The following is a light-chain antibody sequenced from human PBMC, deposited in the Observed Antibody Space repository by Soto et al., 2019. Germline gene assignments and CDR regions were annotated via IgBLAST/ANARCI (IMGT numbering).Light chain of an antibody. CDR1: NIGSKS. J-gene: IGLJ1*01. V-gene: IGLV3-21*02. CDR3: QVWDNGSDHYV. CDR2: DDT. Sequence: SYELTQLPSVSVAPGQTASIACGGDNIGSKSVHWYQQKPGQAPVLVVFDDTDRPSRIPERFAGSNAGNTATLTISRVEVGDEADYYCQVWDNGSDHYVFGVGTKGIV.